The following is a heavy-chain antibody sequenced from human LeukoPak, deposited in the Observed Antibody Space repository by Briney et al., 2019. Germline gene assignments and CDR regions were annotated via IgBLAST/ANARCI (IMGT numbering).Heavy chain of an antibody. CDR1: GFTFSSYA. V-gene: IGHV3-23*01. D-gene: IGHD3-9*01. J-gene: IGHJ4*02. Sequence: PGGSLRLSCAASGFTFSSYAMSWVRQAPGKGLEWDSAISGSGVSTYYADSVKGRFTISRDNSKNTLYLQMNTLRAENTAVYYCAKELLRYFDWRQGTLVTVSS. CDR2: ISGSGVST. CDR3: AKELLRYFD.